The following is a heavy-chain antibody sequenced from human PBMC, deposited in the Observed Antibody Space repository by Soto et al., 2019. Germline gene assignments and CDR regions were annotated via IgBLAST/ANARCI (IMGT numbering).Heavy chain of an antibody. CDR1: GFTFSSYA. Sequence: GGSLRLSCAASGFTFSSYAMSWVRQAPGKGLEWVSAISGSGGSTYYADSVKGRFTISRDNSKNTLDLKMNSLRAEDTAVYYCAKGLDYYGSGYYYYGMDVWGQGTTVTVSS. D-gene: IGHD3-10*01. J-gene: IGHJ6*02. CDR3: AKGLDYYGSGYYYYGMDV. V-gene: IGHV3-23*01. CDR2: ISGSGGST.